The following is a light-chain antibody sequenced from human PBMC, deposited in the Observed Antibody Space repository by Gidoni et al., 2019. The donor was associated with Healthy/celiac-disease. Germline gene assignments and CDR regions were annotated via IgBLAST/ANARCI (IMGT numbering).Light chain of an antibody. Sequence: QSARTQPASVSGSPGQSITISCTGTSSDVGSYNLVSWYQQHPGKAPKLMIYEGSKRPSGGSNRFSGSKSGNTASLTISGLQAEDEADYYCCPYAGSSTFVFGTGTKVTVL. J-gene: IGLJ1*01. CDR2: EGS. V-gene: IGLV2-23*03. CDR3: CPYAGSSTFV. CDR1: SSDVGSYNL.